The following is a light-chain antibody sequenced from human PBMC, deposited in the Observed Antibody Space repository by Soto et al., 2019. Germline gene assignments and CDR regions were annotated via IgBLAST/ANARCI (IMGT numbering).Light chain of an antibody. CDR3: QQYNTSPWT. CDR1: QTVSSAY. V-gene: IGKV3-20*01. CDR2: GAS. Sequence: DTVLTQSPGTPSLSPGERATLSCRASQTVSSAYLAWFQQKPGQAPRLLIYGASSRATGIPDRFSGAGSGTEFTLTISRVAPEDYAVYYCQQYNTSPWTFGQGTKVDIK. J-gene: IGKJ1*01.